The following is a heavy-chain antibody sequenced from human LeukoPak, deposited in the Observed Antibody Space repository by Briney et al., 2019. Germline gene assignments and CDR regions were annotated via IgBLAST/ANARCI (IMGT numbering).Heavy chain of an antibody. J-gene: IGHJ3*02. D-gene: IGHD3-22*01. CDR1: GFTFSSYS. CDR3: ARGGSSGYHYNAFDI. CDR2: ISTSSTYI. V-gene: IGHV3-21*01. Sequence: GGSLRLSCAASGFTFSSYSMNWVRQAPGKGLEWVSSISTSSTYIYYADSVKGRFTISRDNSKTSLYLQMSSLRAEDTAVYYCARGGSSGYHYNAFDIWGQGTMVTVSS.